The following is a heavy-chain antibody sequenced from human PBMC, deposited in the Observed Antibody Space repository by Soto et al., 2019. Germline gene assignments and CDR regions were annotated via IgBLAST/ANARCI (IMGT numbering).Heavy chain of an antibody. CDR3: AREPFWTVGNWFDP. V-gene: IGHV5-51*01. J-gene: IGHJ5*02. CDR2: IYPGDSDI. Sequence: GESLKISCKGFGYTFSDYWIAWVRQMPGKGLEWMGIIYPGDSDIRHNPSFQGQVTISADKSTAYLQWSSVEASDTAVYYCAREPFWTVGNWFDPWGQGTLVTVSS. D-gene: IGHD1-1*01. CDR1: GYTFSDYW.